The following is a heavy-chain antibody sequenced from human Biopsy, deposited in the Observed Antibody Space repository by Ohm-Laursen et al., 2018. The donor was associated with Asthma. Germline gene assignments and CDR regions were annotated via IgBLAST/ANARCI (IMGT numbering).Heavy chain of an antibody. CDR2: HDHEEGGT. CDR1: GYSLTDLS. V-gene: IGHV1-24*01. J-gene: IGHJ4*02. D-gene: IGHD4-17*01. Sequence: ASVKVSCKGSGYSLTDLSMHWVRQAPGQGLEWMGGHDHEEGGTVNARRFQGRVTMTEDTSTDTAYMELSSLSSDDTAVHYCASDFPKDYVRYNFQFWGQGTLVTVSS. CDR3: ASDFPKDYVRYNFQF.